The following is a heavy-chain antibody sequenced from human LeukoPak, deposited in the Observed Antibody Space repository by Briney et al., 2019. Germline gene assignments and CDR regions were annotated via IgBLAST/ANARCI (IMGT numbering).Heavy chain of an antibody. Sequence: GGSLRLSCAASGFTFDDYSMHWVRQGPGKGLEWVSVISWDGGSTSYADSVKGRFTISRDNSKNSLYLQMNSLRTEDTALYYCAKDMWRFGELDYDYWGQGTLVTVSS. J-gene: IGHJ4*02. V-gene: IGHV3-43*01. CDR3: AKDMWRFGELDYDY. CDR1: GFTFDDYS. CDR2: ISWDGGST. D-gene: IGHD3-10*01.